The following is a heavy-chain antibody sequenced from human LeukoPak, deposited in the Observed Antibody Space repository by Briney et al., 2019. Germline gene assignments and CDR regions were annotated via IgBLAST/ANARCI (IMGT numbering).Heavy chain of an antibody. CDR2: INHSGST. J-gene: IGHJ5*02. CDR1: GFTFSSYA. V-gene: IGHV4-34*01. Sequence: GSLRLSCAASGFTFSSYAMSWVRQPPGKGLEWIGEINHSGSTNYNPSLKSRVTISVDTSKNQFSLKLSSVTAADTAVYYCARAGIAARPGGRFDPWGQGTLVTVSS. CDR3: ARAGIAARPGGRFDP. D-gene: IGHD6-6*01.